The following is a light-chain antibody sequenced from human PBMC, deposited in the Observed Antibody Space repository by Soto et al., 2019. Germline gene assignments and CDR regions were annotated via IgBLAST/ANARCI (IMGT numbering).Light chain of an antibody. CDR3: QQYNSYPWT. V-gene: IGKV1-5*03. CDR1: QSISSW. J-gene: IGKJ1*01. Sequence: DIQMTQSPSTLSASVGDRVTITCRASQSISSWLDWYQQRPGKAPNLLIYKASSLESGVPSRFTSSGSGTEFTLTISCLQPDDFATYYFQQYNSYPWTFGQGTKVEIK. CDR2: KAS.